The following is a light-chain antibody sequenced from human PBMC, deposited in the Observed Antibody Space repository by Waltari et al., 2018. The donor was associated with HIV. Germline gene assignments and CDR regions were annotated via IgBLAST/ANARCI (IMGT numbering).Light chain of an antibody. V-gene: IGLV6-57*04. Sequence: NFILTQPHSVSASPGKTVTISCTRDSGSIARYHAQRSQQRPGSAPATVIYEDDERPSGVPDRFSGSIDSSSNSASLTISGLKTEDEADYYCQSYDNSNHWVFGGGTKLTVL. J-gene: IGLJ3*02. CDR3: QSYDNSNHWV. CDR1: SGSIARYH. CDR2: EDD.